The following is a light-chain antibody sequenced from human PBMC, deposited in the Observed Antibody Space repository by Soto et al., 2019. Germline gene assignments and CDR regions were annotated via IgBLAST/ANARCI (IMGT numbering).Light chain of an antibody. Sequence: QSALTQPASVSGSLGQSITITCTGTSHDIGSYTLVSWYQHHPGRAPKLIIYEATKRPSGISDRFSGSKSGNTASLTISGLQAEDEADYYCSSYTSSSTLVVFGGGTKLTVL. CDR2: EAT. J-gene: IGLJ2*01. V-gene: IGLV2-14*02. CDR3: SSYTSSSTLVV. CDR1: SHDIGSYTL.